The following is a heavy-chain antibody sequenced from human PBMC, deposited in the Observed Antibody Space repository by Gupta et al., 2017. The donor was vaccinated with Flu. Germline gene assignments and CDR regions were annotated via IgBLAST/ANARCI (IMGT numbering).Heavy chain of an antibody. CDR1: RFTFGNHA. CDR2: ISGSGASI. D-gene: IGHD6-19*01. V-gene: IGHV3-23*01. CDR3: AKHDTRAVAGTPFDS. Sequence: EVQLLESGGGLVQPGGSLRLSCVVSRFTFGNHAMSWVRQVPGKVLEWVSVISGSGASIEYADSVKGRFTISRDNFRNTLFLQVSSLRGEDTAVYYCAKHDTRAVAGTPFDSWGQGTLVTVSS. J-gene: IGHJ4*02.